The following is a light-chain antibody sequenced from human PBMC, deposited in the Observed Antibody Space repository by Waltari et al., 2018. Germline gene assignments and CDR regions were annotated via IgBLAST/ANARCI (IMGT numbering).Light chain of an antibody. CDR1: QSISSW. J-gene: IGKJ2*01. CDR2: KAS. Sequence: DIQMTQFPSTLSASVGASVTITCRASQSISSWFAWYQQKPGKAPKLLIDKASSLESGVPSRFSGSGSGTEFTLTISSLQPDDFSTYYCQQYNSYSYTFGQGTKLEIK. CDR3: QQYNSYSYT. V-gene: IGKV1-5*03.